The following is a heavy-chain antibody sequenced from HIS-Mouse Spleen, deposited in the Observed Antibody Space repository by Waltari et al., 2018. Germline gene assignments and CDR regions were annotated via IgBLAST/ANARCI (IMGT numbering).Heavy chain of an antibody. CDR3: ERVSHSSSSASYYFDY. D-gene: IGHD6-6*01. Sequence: QVQLVQSGAEVKKPGSSVKVSCQASGGTSSSYAISWVRQAPGQGLEWMGRIIPILGIANYAQKFQGRVTITADKSTSTAYMELSSLRSEDTAVYYCERVSHSSSSASYYFDYWGQGTLVTVSS. CDR1: GGTSSSYA. CDR2: IIPILGIA. V-gene: IGHV1-69*04. J-gene: IGHJ4*02.